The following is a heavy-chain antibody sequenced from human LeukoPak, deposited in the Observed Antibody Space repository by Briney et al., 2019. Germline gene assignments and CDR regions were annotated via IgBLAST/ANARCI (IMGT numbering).Heavy chain of an antibody. J-gene: IGHJ6*04. CDR1: GFTFSSYA. Sequence: PGGSLRLSCSASGFTFSSYAMRWVRQAPGKGLEYVSAISSNGGSTYYADSVKGRFTISRDNSKNTLYLQMSSLRAEDTAVYYCVRSWYYYYYGMDVWGKGTTVTVSS. CDR2: ISSNGGST. V-gene: IGHV3-64D*06. CDR3: VRSWYYYYYGMDV. D-gene: IGHD6-13*01.